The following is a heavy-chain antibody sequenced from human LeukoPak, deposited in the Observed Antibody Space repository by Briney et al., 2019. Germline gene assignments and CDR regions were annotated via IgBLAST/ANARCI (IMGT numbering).Heavy chain of an antibody. D-gene: IGHD2-15*01. Sequence: GGSLRLSCAASGLAFSAYKMHWVRQAPRKGPVWVSRISTDGYTTDYADFVQGRFTASRDNTKNTWSLEMNSLRAEDTAVYYCVVGGSPGYWGQGTLVTVSS. V-gene: IGHV3-74*01. CDR3: VVGGSPGY. CDR1: GLAFSAYK. CDR2: ISTDGYTT. J-gene: IGHJ4*02.